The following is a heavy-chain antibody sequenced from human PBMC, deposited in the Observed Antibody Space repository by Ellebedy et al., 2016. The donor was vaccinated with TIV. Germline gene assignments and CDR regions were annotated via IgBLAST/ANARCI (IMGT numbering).Heavy chain of an antibody. J-gene: IGHJ6*02. V-gene: IGHV1-69*13. CDR3: ARACTNGVCYLDYYYGMDV. CDR1: GGTFSSYA. D-gene: IGHD2-8*01. CDR2: IIPIFGTA. Sequence: SVKVSXXASGGTFSSYAISWVRQAPGQGLEWMGGIIPIFGTANYAQKFQGRVTITADESTGTAYMELSSLRSEDTAVYYCARACTNGVCYLDYYYGMDVWGQGTTVTVSS.